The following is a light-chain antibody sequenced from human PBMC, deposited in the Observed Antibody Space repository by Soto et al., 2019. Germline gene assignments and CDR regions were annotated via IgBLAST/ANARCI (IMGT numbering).Light chain of an antibody. CDR2: DAS. J-gene: IGKJ2*01. CDR1: QSISSW. CDR3: QQYNSYSYT. Sequence: DIQMTQSPSTLSASVGDRVTITCRASQSISSWLAWYQQKPGKAPELLIYDASSLESGVPLRFSGSGSGTEFTLTISSLQPDDFAAYYCQQYNSYSYTFGQGTKLEIK. V-gene: IGKV1-5*01.